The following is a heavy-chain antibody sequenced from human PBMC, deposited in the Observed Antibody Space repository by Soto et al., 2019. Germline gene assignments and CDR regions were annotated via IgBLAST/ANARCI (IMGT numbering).Heavy chain of an antibody. CDR2: IYYSGST. J-gene: IGHJ6*02. Sequence: SETLSLTCTVSGDSISSYYWSWFRQPPGKVLEWIGYIYYSGSTTYNPSLKSRVTISLDTSKNQFFLKLTSVTAADTAVYYCARDRAVLLWFGESPSYYYGMDVWGQGTTVT. D-gene: IGHD3-10*01. V-gene: IGHV4-59*01. CDR1: GDSISSYY. CDR3: ARDRAVLLWFGESPSYYYGMDV.